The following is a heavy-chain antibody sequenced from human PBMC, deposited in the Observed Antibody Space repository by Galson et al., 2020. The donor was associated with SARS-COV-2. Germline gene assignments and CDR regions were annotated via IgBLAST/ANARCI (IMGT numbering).Heavy chain of an antibody. CDR3: ARAPRRIQLWDNYYGMDV. D-gene: IGHD5-18*01. CDR1: GGTFSSYA. V-gene: IGHV1-69*13. J-gene: IGHJ6*04. CDR2: IIPIFGTA. Sequence: SVKVSCKASGGTFSSYAISWVRQAPGQGLEWMGGIIPIFGTANYAQKFQGRVTITADESTSTAYMELSSLRSEDTAVYYCARAPRRIQLWDNYYGMDVWGKGTTVTVSS.